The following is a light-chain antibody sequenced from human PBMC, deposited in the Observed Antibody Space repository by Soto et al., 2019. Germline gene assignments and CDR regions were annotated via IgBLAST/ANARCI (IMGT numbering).Light chain of an antibody. CDR2: GAS. Sequence: EIVMTQSPATLSVSQGERATLSCRASQSISSGLAWYQQIPGQAPRLLIYGASTRATGIPARFSGSGSGSEFTLTITSLQSEDFGVYYCQQYNGWPRTFGQGTKVEIK. J-gene: IGKJ1*01. CDR1: QSISSG. CDR3: QQYNGWPRT. V-gene: IGKV3-15*01.